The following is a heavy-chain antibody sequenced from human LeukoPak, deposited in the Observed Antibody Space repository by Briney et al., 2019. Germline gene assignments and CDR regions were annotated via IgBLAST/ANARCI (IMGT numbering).Heavy chain of an antibody. D-gene: IGHD3-22*01. Sequence: SETLSLTCAVSGGSISSSNWWRWVRQPPGKGLEWIGEIYHSGSTNYNPSLKSRVTISVDKSKNQFSLKLSSVTAADTAVYYCARDQDYYDSSGGLGYWGQGTLVTVSS. CDR3: ARDQDYYDSSGGLGY. V-gene: IGHV4-4*02. CDR1: GGSISSSNW. CDR2: IYHSGST. J-gene: IGHJ4*02.